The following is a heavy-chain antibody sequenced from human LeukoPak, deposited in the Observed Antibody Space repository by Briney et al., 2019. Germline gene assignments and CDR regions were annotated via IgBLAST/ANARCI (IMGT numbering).Heavy chain of an antibody. CDR2: ISGDGGST. CDR1: GFTFDDYA. J-gene: IGHJ4*02. CDR3: AKDRASYYYDSSGLQD. D-gene: IGHD3-22*01. Sequence: GGSLRLSCAASGFTFDDYAMHWVRQAPGKGLEWVSLISGDGGSTYYADSVKGRFTISRDNSKNSLYLQMNSLRTEDTALYYCAKDRASYYYDSSGLQDWGQGTLVNVSS. V-gene: IGHV3-43*02.